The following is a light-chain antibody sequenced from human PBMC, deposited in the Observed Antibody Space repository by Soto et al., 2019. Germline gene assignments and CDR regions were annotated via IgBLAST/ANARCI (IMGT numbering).Light chain of an antibody. V-gene: IGLV2-14*01. CDR2: DVS. CDR1: SSDVGGYNY. Sequence: QSALTQPASVSGSPGQSITISCTGTSSDVGGYNYVSWYQQHPGKAPKLMIYDVSNRPSGVSNRFSGSKSGNTASLTISGLQAEDEADYYCRSYTSSSTLVVFGGGTMVTVL. CDR3: RSYTSSSTLVV. J-gene: IGLJ2*01.